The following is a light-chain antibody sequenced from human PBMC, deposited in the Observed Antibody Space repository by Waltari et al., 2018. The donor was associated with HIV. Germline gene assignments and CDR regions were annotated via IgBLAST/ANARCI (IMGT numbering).Light chain of an antibody. J-gene: IGLJ2*01. CDR1: KMGDKY. V-gene: IGLV3-1*01. CDR3: QVWDSTTALG. CDR2: QDT. Sequence: SYELTQPPSVSVTPGQTASITCSGNKMGDKYACWYQQRPGQSPVLVIYQDTKRPSGIPERFSGSNSGNTATLTIWGTQTMDEADYYCQVWDSTTALGFGGGTKLTVL.